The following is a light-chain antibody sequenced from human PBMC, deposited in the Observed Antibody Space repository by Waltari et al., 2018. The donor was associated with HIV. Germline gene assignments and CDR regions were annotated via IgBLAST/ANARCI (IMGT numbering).Light chain of an antibody. V-gene: IGLV2-14*01. CDR1: SSDVGGSNY. Sequence: QSALTQPASVSGSPGQSITISCTGTSSDVGGSNYVSWFQQHPGKAPQLMIYAVSNRPSGVSNRVSGSKSGNTASLTISGLQAEDEADYYCSSYTSSSTLVFGTGTKVTVL. J-gene: IGLJ1*01. CDR3: SSYTSSSTLV. CDR2: AVS.